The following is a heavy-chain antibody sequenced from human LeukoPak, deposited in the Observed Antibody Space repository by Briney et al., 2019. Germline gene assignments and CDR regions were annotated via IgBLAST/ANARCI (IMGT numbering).Heavy chain of an antibody. Sequence: ASVKVSCKASGGTFSSYAISWVRQAPGQGLEWMGWISAYNGNTNYAQKLQGRVTMTTDTSTSTAYMELRSLRSDDTAVYYCARASYGGYSGFHWGQGTLVTVSS. J-gene: IGHJ4*02. D-gene: IGHD1-26*01. CDR3: ARASYGGYSGFH. V-gene: IGHV1-18*01. CDR1: GGTFSSYA. CDR2: ISAYNGNT.